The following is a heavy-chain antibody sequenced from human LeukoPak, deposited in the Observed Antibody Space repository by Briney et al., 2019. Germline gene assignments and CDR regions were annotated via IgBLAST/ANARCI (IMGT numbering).Heavy chain of an antibody. V-gene: IGHV4-38-2*02. CDR2: IYHSGST. J-gene: IGHJ4*02. D-gene: IGHD3-16*01. CDR3: ARHGGQFGATLIH. Sequence: PSETLSLTCTVSGYSISSGYYWGWIRQPPGKGLEWIGSIYHSGSTYYNPSLKSRVTISVDTSKNQFSLKLSSVTAADTAVYYCARHGGQFGATLIHWGQGTLVTVSS. CDR1: GYSISSGYY.